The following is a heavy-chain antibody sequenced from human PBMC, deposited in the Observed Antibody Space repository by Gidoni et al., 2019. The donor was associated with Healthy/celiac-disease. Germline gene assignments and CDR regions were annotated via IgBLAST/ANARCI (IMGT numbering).Heavy chain of an antibody. J-gene: IGHJ4*02. Sequence: EVQLLESGGGLVQPGGSLRLSCAASGSTFSSYAMSWVRQAPGKGLGWVSAISGSGGSTYYADSVKGRFTISRDNSKNTLYLQMNSLRAEDTAVYYCAKGVVVVITMGYFDYWGQGTLVTVSS. V-gene: IGHV3-23*01. D-gene: IGHD3-22*01. CDR1: GSTFSSYA. CDR2: ISGSGGST. CDR3: AKGVVVVITMGYFDY.